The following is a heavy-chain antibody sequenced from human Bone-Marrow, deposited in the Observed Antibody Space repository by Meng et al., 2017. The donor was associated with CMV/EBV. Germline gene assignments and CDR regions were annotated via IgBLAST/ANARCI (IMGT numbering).Heavy chain of an antibody. CDR1: GYTFTGYY. V-gene: IGHV1-2*02. D-gene: IGHD6-19*01. J-gene: IGHJ4*02. CDR3: ARLPGIAVAGTDY. CDR2: INPNSGGT. Sequence: ASVKVSCKASGYTFTGYYMHWVRQAPGQGLEWMGWINPNSGGTNYAQKCQGRVTMTRDTSISTAYMELSRLRSDDTAVYYCARLPGIAVAGTDYWGQGTLVTVSS.